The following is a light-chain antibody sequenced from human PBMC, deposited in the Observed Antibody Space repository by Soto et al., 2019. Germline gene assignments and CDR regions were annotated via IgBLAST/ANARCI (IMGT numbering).Light chain of an antibody. V-gene: IGKV1-9*01. CDR2: DAS. CDR3: QQLRMYPST. CDR1: QDIAIY. Sequence: DIQMTQSPSTLSASVGDRVTITFRASQDIAIYLSWYQQKPGEAPKLVIYDASTFYSGVPSRFSGSGSGTDFALTISRLQAEDFATYYRQQLRMYPSTFGGGTKVDIK. J-gene: IGKJ4*01.